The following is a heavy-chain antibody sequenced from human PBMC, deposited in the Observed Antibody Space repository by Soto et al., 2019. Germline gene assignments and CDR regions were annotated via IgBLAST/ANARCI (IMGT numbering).Heavy chain of an antibody. Sequence: GGSLRLSCAASGFTVSSNYMSWVRQAPGKGLEWVSVIYSGGSTYYADSVKGRFTISRHNSKNTLYLQMNSLRAEDTAVYYCARDCSSTSCLYDYWGQGTLVTVSS. CDR1: GFTVSSNY. V-gene: IGHV3-53*04. CDR3: ARDCSSTSCLYDY. CDR2: IYSGGST. D-gene: IGHD2-2*01. J-gene: IGHJ4*02.